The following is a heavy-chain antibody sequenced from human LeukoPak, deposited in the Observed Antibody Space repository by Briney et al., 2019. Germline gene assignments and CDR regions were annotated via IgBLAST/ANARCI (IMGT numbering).Heavy chain of an antibody. CDR2: INQDGSEK. CDR3: ARVYGDYREDAFDI. CDR1: GFTFSSYW. Sequence: GGSLRLSCAASGFTFSSYWMSWVRRAPGKGLEWVANINQDGSEKYYVDSVKGRFTISRVNAKNSLYLQMNSLRAEDTAVYYCARVYGDYREDAFDIWGQGTMVTVSS. J-gene: IGHJ3*02. D-gene: IGHD4-17*01. V-gene: IGHV3-7*01.